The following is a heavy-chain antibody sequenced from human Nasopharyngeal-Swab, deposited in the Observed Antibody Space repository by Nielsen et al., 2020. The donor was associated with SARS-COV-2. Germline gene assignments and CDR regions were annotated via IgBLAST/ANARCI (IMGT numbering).Heavy chain of an antibody. Sequence: GESLKISCAASGLTFDDYTMHWVRQAPGKGLEWVSLISWDGGSTYYADSVKGRFTISRDNSKNSLYLQMNSLRTEDTALYYCAKGGQEGAPYFDYWGQGTLVTVSS. J-gene: IGHJ4*02. D-gene: IGHD3-16*01. CDR3: AKGGQEGAPYFDY. CDR1: GLTFDDYT. CDR2: ISWDGGST. V-gene: IGHV3-43*01.